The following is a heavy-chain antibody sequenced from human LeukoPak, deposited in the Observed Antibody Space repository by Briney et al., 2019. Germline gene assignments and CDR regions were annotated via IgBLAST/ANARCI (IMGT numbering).Heavy chain of an antibody. J-gene: IGHJ4*02. Sequence: SETLSLTCAVYGGSFSGYYWSWIRQPPGKGLEWIGEINHSGSTNYNPSLKSRVTISVDTSKNQFSLKLSSVTAADTAVYYCARSSGTGTFSYWGQGTLVTVSS. CDR3: ARSSGTGTFSY. D-gene: IGHD6-25*01. V-gene: IGHV4-34*01. CDR1: GGSFSGYY. CDR2: INHSGST.